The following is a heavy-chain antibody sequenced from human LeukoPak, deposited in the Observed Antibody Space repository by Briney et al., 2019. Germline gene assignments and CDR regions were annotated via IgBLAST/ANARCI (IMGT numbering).Heavy chain of an antibody. J-gene: IGHJ4*02. CDR1: GFTFSSYA. D-gene: IGHD5-18*01. V-gene: IGHV3-23*01. Sequence: PGGSLRLSCAASGFTFSSYAMSWVRQAPGKGLEWVSAISGSGGSTYYADSVKGRFTISRDNSKNTLYLQMNSLRAEDAAVYYCAKDFAGLRGYSYGYFDYWGQGTLVTVSS. CDR2: ISGSGGST. CDR3: AKDFAGLRGYSYGYFDY.